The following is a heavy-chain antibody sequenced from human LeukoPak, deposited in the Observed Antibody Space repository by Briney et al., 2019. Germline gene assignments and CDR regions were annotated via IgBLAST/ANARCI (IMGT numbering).Heavy chain of an antibody. V-gene: IGHV3-23*01. CDR2: ISGSGGST. D-gene: IGHD3-22*01. CDR1: GFIFSNYW. J-gene: IGHJ4*02. CDR3: AKDLDDSSGYADY. Sequence: PGGSLRLSCAASGFIFSNYWMHWVRQAPGKGLEWVSAISGSGGSTYYADSVKGRFTISRDNSKNTLYLQMNSLRAEDTAVYYCAKDLDDSSGYADYWGQGTLVTVSS.